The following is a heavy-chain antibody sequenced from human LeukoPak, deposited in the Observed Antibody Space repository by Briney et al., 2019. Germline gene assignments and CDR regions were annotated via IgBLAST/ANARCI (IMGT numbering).Heavy chain of an antibody. CDR3: AKALAN. Sequence: GGSLRLSCGASGFTFSSYAMSWVRQAPGKGLEWVSTINHNGDNTYHADSVKGRFTISRDNFKNTLYLQMNSLRAEDTAVYYCAKALANWGQGTLVTVSS. CDR2: INHNGDNT. V-gene: IGHV3-23*01. J-gene: IGHJ4*02. CDR1: GFTFSSYA.